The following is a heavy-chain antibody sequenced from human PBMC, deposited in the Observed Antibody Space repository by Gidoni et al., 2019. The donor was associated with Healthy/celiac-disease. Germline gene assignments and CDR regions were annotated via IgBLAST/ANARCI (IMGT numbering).Heavy chain of an antibody. J-gene: IGHJ4*02. CDR2: ISYDGSNK. D-gene: IGHD3-22*01. Sequence: QVQLVESGGGVVQPGRSLRPSCAASGFTFRRYAMHWVRQAPGKGLEWVAVISYDGSNKYYADSVKGRFTISRDNSKNTLYLQMNSLRAEDTAVYYCARDRPNYYYDSSGYYHEGYYFDYWGQGTLVTVSS. CDR1: GFTFRRYA. V-gene: IGHV3-30*04. CDR3: ARDRPNYYYDSSGYYHEGYYFDY.